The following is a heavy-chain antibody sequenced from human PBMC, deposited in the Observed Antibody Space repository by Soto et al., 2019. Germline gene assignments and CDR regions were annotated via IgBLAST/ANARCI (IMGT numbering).Heavy chain of an antibody. D-gene: IGHD6-13*01. J-gene: IGHJ4*02. CDR1: GFTFSNYA. V-gene: IGHV3-23*01. Sequence: EVQLLESGGGLVQPGGSLRLSCAASGFTFSNYAVTWVRQAPGKGLEWVSTISGSGGSTYYADSVKGRFTISRDNSKNRVDLQMNSLEAEDTGGYYCAKVQGSSWYQIDYLGQGTLVTVSS. CDR3: AKVQGSSWYQIDY. CDR2: ISGSGGST.